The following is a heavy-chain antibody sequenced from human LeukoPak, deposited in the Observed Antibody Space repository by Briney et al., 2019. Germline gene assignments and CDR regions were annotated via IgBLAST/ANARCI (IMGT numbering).Heavy chain of an antibody. V-gene: IGHV1-69*02. CDR1: GGTFSSYT. Sequence: GAPVKVSCKASGGTFSSYTISWVRQAPGQGLEWMGRIIPILGIANYAQKFQGRVTITADKSTSTAYMELSSLRSEDTAVYYCASEYSSSSGWFDPWGQGTLVTVSS. J-gene: IGHJ5*02. D-gene: IGHD6-6*01. CDR2: IIPILGIA. CDR3: ASEYSSSSGWFDP.